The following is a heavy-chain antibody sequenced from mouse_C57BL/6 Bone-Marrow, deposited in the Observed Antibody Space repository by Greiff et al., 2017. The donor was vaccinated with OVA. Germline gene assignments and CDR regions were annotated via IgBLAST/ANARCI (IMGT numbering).Heavy chain of an antibody. D-gene: IGHD3-2*02. V-gene: IGHV1-50*01. J-gene: IGHJ2*01. CDR3: ARERDSSGPYYFDY. CDR1: GYTFTSYW. CDR2: IDPSDSYT. Sequence: QVQLQQPGAELVKPGASVKLSCKASGYTFTSYWMQWVKQRPGQGLEWIGEIDPSDSYTNYNQKFKGKATLTVDTSSSTAYMQLSSLTSEDSAVYYCARERDSSGPYYFDYWGQGTTLTVSS.